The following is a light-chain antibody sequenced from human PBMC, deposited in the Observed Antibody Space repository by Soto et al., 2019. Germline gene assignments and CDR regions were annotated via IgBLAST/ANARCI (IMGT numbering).Light chain of an antibody. CDR1: QSVSSN. CDR2: GAS. J-gene: IGKJ1*01. V-gene: IGKV3-15*01. Sequence: DIVTTQSPAAPSASPVARATLSCRASQSVSSNLAWYQQKPGQAPRLLIYGASTRATGIPARFSGSGSGTEFTLTISSLQSEEFAVYYCQQYNNWPQTVGQGTKVDNK. CDR3: QQYNNWPQT.